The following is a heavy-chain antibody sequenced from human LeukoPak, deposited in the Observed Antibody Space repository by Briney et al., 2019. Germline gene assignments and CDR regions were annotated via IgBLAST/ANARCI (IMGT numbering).Heavy chain of an antibody. V-gene: IGHV1-69*04. J-gene: IGHJ3*02. Sequence: SVKVSCKASGYTFTSYGISWVRQAPGQGLEWMGRIIPILGIANYAQKFQGRVTITADKSTSTAYMELSSLRSEDTAVYYCARGAYYDILTGSDDAFDIWGQGTMVTVSS. CDR1: GYTFTSYG. CDR3: ARGAYYDILTGSDDAFDI. CDR2: IIPILGIA. D-gene: IGHD3-9*01.